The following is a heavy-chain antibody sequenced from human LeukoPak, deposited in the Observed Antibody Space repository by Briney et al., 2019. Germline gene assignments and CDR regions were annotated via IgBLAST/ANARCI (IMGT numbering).Heavy chain of an antibody. CDR2: IYYSGST. J-gene: IGHJ4*02. CDR3: ARRGLMDYALNY. Sequence: KPSETLSLTCTVSGGSISSYYWSWIRQPPGKGLEWIGYIYYSGSTNYNPSLKSRVTISVDTSMNQFSLKLSSVTAADTAVYYCARRGLMDYALNYWGQGTLVTVSS. CDR1: GGSISSYY. V-gene: IGHV4-59*08. D-gene: IGHD4-17*01.